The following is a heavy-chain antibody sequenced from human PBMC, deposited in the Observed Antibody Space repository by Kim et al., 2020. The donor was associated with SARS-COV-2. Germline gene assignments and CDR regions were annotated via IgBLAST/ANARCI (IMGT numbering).Heavy chain of an antibody. J-gene: IGHJ4*02. D-gene: IGHD3-10*01. CDR3: VRFGGVIITYYFDY. CDR1: GFTFSDYY. Sequence: GGSLRLSCAASGFTFSDYYMSWIRQAPGKGLEGVSYISSSGSTIYYADSVKGRFTISRDNAKNSLYLQMNSLRAEDTAVYYCVRFGGVIITYYFDYWGQGTLVTVSS. V-gene: IGHV3-11*01. CDR2: ISSSGSTI.